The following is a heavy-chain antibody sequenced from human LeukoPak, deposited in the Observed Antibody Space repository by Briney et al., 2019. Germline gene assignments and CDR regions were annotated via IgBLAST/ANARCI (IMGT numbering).Heavy chain of an antibody. CDR3: AREASRIKDMDL. Sequence: GGSLRLSCAASGLTVSSSYMSWVRQAPGKGLEWVSSIGTSDSDMYYVDSVKGRFAISRDNAKNSLYLQMNSLRAEDTAVYYCAREASRIKDMDLWGQGTTVTVSS. J-gene: IGHJ6*02. CDR2: IGTSDSDM. V-gene: IGHV3-21*01. D-gene: IGHD2-15*01. CDR1: GLTVSSSY.